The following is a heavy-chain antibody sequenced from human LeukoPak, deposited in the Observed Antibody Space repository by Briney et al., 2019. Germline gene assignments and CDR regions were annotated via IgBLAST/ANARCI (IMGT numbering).Heavy chain of an antibody. V-gene: IGHV4-59*01. CDR3: PNSQGGTGAFDI. CDR2: IYNSGST. J-gene: IGHJ3*02. Sequence: TSETLSLTCTVSGGSMSGYYWPWIRQPPGKGLEWIGYIYNSGSTNYNPSLKSRVTISVDTSKNQFSLKLSSVTAADTAVYYCPNSQGGTGAFDIWGQGTMVTVSS. D-gene: IGHD1-1*01. CDR1: GGSMSGYY.